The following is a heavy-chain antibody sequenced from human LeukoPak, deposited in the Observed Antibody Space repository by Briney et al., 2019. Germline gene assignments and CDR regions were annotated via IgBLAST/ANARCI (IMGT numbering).Heavy chain of an antibody. Sequence: SETLSLTCAVSGGSISSSNWWSWVRQPPGKGLEWIGEIYHSGSTNYNPSLKSRVTISVDKSKNQFSLKLSSVTAADTAVYYCATPYDYVWGSYRTDAFDIGGQGTMVTVSS. V-gene: IGHV4-4*02. CDR1: GGSISSSNW. CDR3: ATPYDYVWGSYRTDAFDI. CDR2: IYHSGST. J-gene: IGHJ3*02. D-gene: IGHD3-16*02.